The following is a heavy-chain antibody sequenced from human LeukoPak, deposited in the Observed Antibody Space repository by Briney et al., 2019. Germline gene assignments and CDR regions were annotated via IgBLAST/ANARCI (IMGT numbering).Heavy chain of an antibody. D-gene: IGHD2-2*01. CDR3: ARGLYCSSSTSCYDYGMDV. CDR1: GGTFRSYG. V-gene: IGHV1-69*13. CDR2: IIPILGTA. J-gene: IGHJ6*02. Sequence: ASVKVSCKAPGGTFRSYGLNWVRQAPGQGLEWMGGIIPILGTAKYAQKLQGRVTITADESTSTGYMELSSLRSEDTAVYYCARGLYCSSSTSCYDYGMDVWGQGTTVTVSS.